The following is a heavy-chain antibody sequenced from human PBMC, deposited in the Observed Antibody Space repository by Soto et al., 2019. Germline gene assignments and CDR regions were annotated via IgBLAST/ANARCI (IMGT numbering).Heavy chain of an antibody. CDR1: GFTFSSYS. V-gene: IGHV3-21*01. CDR2: ISSSSSYI. CDR3: ARDRSKDDSSGYYYVENDY. Sequence: GGSLRLSCAASGFTFSSYSMNWVRQAPGKGLEWVSSISSSSSYIYYADSVKGRFTISRDNAKNSLYLQMNSLRAEDTAVYYCARDRSKDDSSGYYYVENDYWGQGTMVNVS. D-gene: IGHD3-22*01. J-gene: IGHJ4*02.